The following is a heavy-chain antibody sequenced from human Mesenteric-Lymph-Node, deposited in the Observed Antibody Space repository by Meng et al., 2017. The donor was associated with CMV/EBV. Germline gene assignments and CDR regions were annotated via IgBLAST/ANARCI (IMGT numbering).Heavy chain of an antibody. CDR3: ARGGYYDPFY. Sequence: GESLKISCAASGFTFSSYAMSWVRQAPGKGLEWVSAISGSGGSTYYADSVKGRFTISRDNSKNTLYLQMNSLRVEDTAVYYCARGGYYDPFYWGQGTLVTVSS. CDR1: GFTFSSYA. D-gene: IGHD3-22*01. J-gene: IGHJ4*02. CDR2: ISGSGGST. V-gene: IGHV3-23*01.